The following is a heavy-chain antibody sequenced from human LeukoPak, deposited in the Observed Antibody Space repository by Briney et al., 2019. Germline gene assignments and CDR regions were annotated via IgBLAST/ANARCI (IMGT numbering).Heavy chain of an antibody. CDR2: IYTSGST. CDR3: ARQNEWLGAFDI. V-gene: IGHV4-4*09. D-gene: IGHD3-3*01. Sequence: SETLSLTCTVSGGSISSYYWSWIRQPPGKGLEWIGYIYTSGSTNYNPSLKSRVTISVDTSKNQFSLKLSSVTAADTAVYYCARQNEWLGAFDIWGQGTMVTVS. J-gene: IGHJ3*02. CDR1: GGSISSYY.